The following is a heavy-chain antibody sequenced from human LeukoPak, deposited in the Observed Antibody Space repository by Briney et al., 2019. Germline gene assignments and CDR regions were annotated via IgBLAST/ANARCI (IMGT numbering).Heavy chain of an antibody. D-gene: IGHD3-22*01. CDR1: GGSISSRSHH. Sequence: SETLSLTCTVSGGSISSRSHHWGWIRQPPGKGLEWIGNIYYSGSTFYNPSLKSRVTISVDTSQEQFSLKLSSVTAADTAVYYCAREGWGYNDGRGSFDYWGQEPWSPSPQ. CDR3: AREGWGYNDGRGSFDY. CDR2: IYYSGST. V-gene: IGHV4-39*02. J-gene: IGHJ4*01.